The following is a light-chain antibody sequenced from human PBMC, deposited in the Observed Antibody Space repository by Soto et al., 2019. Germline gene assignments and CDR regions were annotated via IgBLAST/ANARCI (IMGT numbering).Light chain of an antibody. CDR3: QVWDSGSDHRV. J-gene: IGLJ3*02. CDR1: NIGTKR. CDR2: NND. Sequence: SSELTQPPSVSVAPGQTARISCGGDNIGTKRVHWYQQKPGQAPVVVVYNNDDRPTGIPEQFSGSNSENKATLTISRVEAGDEADYYCQVWDSGSDHRVFGGGTKLTVL. V-gene: IGLV3-21*02.